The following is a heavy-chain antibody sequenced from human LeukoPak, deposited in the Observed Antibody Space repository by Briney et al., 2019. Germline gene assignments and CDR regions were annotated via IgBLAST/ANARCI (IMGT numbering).Heavy chain of an antibody. D-gene: IGHD3-22*01. Sequence: GGSLRLSCAASGFTFSSYWMHWVRQVPGEGLVWVSRINSDGSSTSYADSVKGRFTISRDNAKNTLYLQMNSLRAEDTAVYYCARGRGDSRGYYDAFDIWGQGTMVTVSS. CDR1: GFTFSSYW. V-gene: IGHV3-74*01. J-gene: IGHJ3*02. CDR3: ARGRGDSRGYYDAFDI. CDR2: INSDGSST.